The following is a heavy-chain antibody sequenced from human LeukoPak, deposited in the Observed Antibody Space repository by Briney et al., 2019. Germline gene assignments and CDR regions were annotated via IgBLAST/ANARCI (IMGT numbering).Heavy chain of an antibody. CDR2: IRYDGSNK. J-gene: IGHJ6*03. D-gene: IGHD3-3*01. CDR1: GFTFSSYG. V-gene: IGHV3-30*02. Sequence: GGSLRLSCAASGFTFSSYGMQFSSYGMNWVRQAPGKGLEWVAFIRYDGSNKYYADSVKGRFTISRDNSKNTLYLQMNSLRAEDTAVYYCAKIPNQSITIFGVVNSRTSTSYYYMDVWGKGTTVTVSS. CDR3: AKIPNQSITIFGVVNSRTSTSYYYMDV.